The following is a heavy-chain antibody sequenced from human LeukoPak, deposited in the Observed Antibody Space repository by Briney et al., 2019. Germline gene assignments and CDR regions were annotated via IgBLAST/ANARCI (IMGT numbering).Heavy chain of an antibody. CDR2: LSGSGGST. CDR3: AKDLRICAGDCRDAFDI. D-gene: IGHD2-21*02. Sequence: GGSLRLSCAASGFSLSNFGMSWVRQAPGKGLEWASGLSGSGGSTYYPDSVKGRFTISRDNSKNTLYLQMNSLRAEDTAVYYCAKDLRICAGDCRDAFDIWGQGTTVIVS. V-gene: IGHV3-23*01. J-gene: IGHJ3*02. CDR1: GFSLSNFG.